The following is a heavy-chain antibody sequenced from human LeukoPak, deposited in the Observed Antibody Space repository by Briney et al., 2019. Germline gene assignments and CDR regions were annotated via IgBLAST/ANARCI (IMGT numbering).Heavy chain of an antibody. CDR2: ISSSGSTI. CDR1: GFTFSDYY. V-gene: IGHV3-11*04. J-gene: IGHJ4*02. CDR3: AKEGAYCSSTSCYLDY. D-gene: IGHD2-2*01. Sequence: GGSLRLSCAASGFTFSDYYMSWIRQAPGKGLEWVSYISSSGSTIYYADSVKGRFTISRDNSKNTLYLQMNSLRAEDTAVYYCAKEGAYCSSTSCYLDYWGQGTLVTVSS.